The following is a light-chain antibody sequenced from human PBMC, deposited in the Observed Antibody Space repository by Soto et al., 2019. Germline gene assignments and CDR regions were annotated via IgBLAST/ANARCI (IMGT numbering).Light chain of an antibody. J-gene: IGLJ1*01. CDR1: SSDVGGYDY. V-gene: IGLV2-8*01. CDR2: DVT. Sequence: QSALTQPPSASGSPGQSVAISCTGTSSDVGGYDYVSWYQQHPGKAPKLMIYDVTKRPSGVPDRFSGSKSGNTASLTVSGLQAEDEADYYCSSYARTHIVFGTGTKVTVL. CDR3: SSYARTHIV.